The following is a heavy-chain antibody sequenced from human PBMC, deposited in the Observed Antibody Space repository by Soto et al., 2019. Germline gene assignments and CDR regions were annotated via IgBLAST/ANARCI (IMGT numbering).Heavy chain of an antibody. V-gene: IGHV4-4*02. CDR1: GGSISSSNW. Sequence: PSETLSLTCAVSGGSISSSNWWSWVRQPPGKGLEWIGEIYHSGSTNYNPSLKSRVTISVDKSKNQFSLKLSSVTAADTAVYYCARSRYCSGGSCYIDYWGQGTLVTVSS. J-gene: IGHJ4*02. CDR3: ARSRYCSGGSCYIDY. D-gene: IGHD2-15*01. CDR2: IYHSGST.